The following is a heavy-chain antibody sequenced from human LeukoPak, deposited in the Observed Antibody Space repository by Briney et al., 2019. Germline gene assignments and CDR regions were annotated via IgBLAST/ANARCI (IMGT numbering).Heavy chain of an antibody. CDR1: GYTFTNYG. J-gene: IGHJ4*02. Sequence: ASVQVSCKASGYTFTNYGIIWVRQAPGQGLEWMGWISGYSGNTNYAQKFQGRVTMTKDTSTNTVYMDLRSLRSDDTAVYYCARDSRIAVARYGVTGDYWSQGTLVTVSS. V-gene: IGHV1-18*01. CDR2: ISGYSGNT. CDR3: ARDSRIAVARYGVTGDY. D-gene: IGHD6-19*01.